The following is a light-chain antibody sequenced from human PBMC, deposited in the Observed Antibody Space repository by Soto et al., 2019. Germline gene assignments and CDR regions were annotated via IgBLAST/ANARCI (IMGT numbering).Light chain of an antibody. CDR2: AAS. J-gene: IGKJ5*01. CDR3: QQSYSTPPIT. CDR1: QSISSW. V-gene: IGKV1-39*01. Sequence: DIQMTQSPSTLSASVGDRVTPTCRASQSISSWLAWYQQQPGKAPKLLIYAASSLQSGVPSRFSGSGSGTDFTLTISSLQPEDFATYYCQQSYSTPPITLGQGTRLEI.